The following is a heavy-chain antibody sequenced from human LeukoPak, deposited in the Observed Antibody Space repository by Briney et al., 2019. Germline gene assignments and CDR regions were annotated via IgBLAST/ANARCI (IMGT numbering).Heavy chain of an antibody. Sequence: SGTLSLTCDVSGGSITQTNYWTWVRQPPGKGLEWIGEVNLQGGTNYNPSLLRRVAISVDTSANHVSLQMTSVTAADTAVYYCARQSYYGSETYYLADYWGQGTLVTVSS. J-gene: IGHJ4*02. CDR2: VNLQGGT. CDR3: ARQSYYGSETYYLADY. CDR1: GGSITQTNY. V-gene: IGHV4-4*02. D-gene: IGHD3-10*01.